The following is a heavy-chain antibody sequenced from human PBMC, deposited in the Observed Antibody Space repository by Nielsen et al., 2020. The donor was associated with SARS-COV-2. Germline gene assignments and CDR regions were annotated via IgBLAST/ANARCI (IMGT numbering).Heavy chain of an antibody. CDR3: AHKQWGEMATTYFDF. CDR1: GFSLSTNGVG. J-gene: IGHJ4*02. D-gene: IGHD5-24*01. V-gene: IGHV2-5*01. CDR2: IYWNDDK. Sequence: SGPTLVKPTQTLTLTCTFSGFSLSTNGVGVGWIRQPPGKAPEWLALIYWNDDKRYSPSLKNKLTITKDTSGDQVVLTMINMDPVDTATYYCAHKQWGEMATTYFDFWGQGTRVTVSS.